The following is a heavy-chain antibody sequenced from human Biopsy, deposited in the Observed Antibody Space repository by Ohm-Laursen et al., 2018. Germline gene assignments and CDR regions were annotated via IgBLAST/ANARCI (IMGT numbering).Heavy chain of an antibody. CDR3: ARMDCSGGSCHYYSYGMDV. CDR2: IHHSGST. V-gene: IGHV4-4*09. CDR1: GVSITAYY. Sequence: TLSLTCAVSGVSITAYYWSWIRQPPGRGLECIGNIHHSGSTNYNPSLQSRVTISVDTSKNQFSLKLSSVTAADTAVYYCARMDCSGGSCHYYSYGMDVWGQGTTVTVSS. J-gene: IGHJ6*02. D-gene: IGHD2-15*01.